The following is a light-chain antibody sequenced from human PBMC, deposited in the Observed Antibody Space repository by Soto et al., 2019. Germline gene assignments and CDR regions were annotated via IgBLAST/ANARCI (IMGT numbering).Light chain of an antibody. J-gene: IGLJ3*02. Sequence: QSVLTQPPSVSGAPGQGVTISCTGSSSNIGAGYDVHWYQQLPGTSPKLLIFGNANRPSGVPDRFSGSKSGTSASLAIAGLQAEDEADYYCQSYDSSLSGSWVFGGGTKLTVL. CDR2: GNA. CDR1: SSNIGAGYD. CDR3: QSYDSSLSGSWV. V-gene: IGLV1-40*01.